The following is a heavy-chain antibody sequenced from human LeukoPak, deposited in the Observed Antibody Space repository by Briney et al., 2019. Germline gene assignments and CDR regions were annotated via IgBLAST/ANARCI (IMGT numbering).Heavy chain of an antibody. D-gene: IGHD3-22*01. CDR3: ARDWRDDSSGYYSYFQH. J-gene: IGHJ1*01. Sequence: PGGSLRLSCAASGFTFSSYAMHWVRQAPGKGLEWVAVISYDGSNKYYADSVKGRFTISRDNSKNTLYLQMNSPRAEDTAVYYCARDWRDDSSGYYSYFQHWGQGTLVTVSS. V-gene: IGHV3-30-3*01. CDR1: GFTFSSYA. CDR2: ISYDGSNK.